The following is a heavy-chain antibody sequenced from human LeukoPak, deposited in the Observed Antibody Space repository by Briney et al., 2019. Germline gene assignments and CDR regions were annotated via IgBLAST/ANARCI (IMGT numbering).Heavy chain of an antibody. CDR2: INPNSGGT. Sequence: ASVKVSCKASGYTFTGYYMHWVRQAPGQGLEWMGWINPNSGGTNYAQKSQGRVTMTRDTSISTAYMELSRLRSDDTAVYYCARERPIAARLEFGFDPWGQGTLVTVSS. D-gene: IGHD6-6*01. J-gene: IGHJ5*02. CDR3: ARERPIAARLEFGFDP. CDR1: GYTFTGYY. V-gene: IGHV1-2*02.